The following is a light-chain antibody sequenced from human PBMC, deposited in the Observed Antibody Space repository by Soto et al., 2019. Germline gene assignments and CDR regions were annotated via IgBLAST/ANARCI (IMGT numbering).Light chain of an antibody. Sequence: QSALTQPASVSGSPGQSIAISCTGTSTDVGGYNYVSWYQQHPGKAPKLMIYEVSNRPSGVSNRFSGAKSGNTASLTISGLQAEDEADYYCCSFAGSSISWVFGGGTKLTVL. V-gene: IGLV2-14*01. CDR1: STDVGGYNY. CDR3: CSFAGSSISWV. J-gene: IGLJ3*02. CDR2: EVS.